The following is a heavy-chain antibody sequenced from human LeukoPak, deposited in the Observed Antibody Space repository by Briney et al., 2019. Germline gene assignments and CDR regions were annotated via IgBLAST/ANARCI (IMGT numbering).Heavy chain of an antibody. CDR3: ARDCSSTSCYRAFDI. J-gene: IGHJ3*02. CDR1: GGSISSYY. Sequence: SETLSLTCTVSGGSISSYYWSWIRQPPGKGLEWIGYIYYSASTNYNPSLKSRVTISVYTSKNQFSLKLSSVTAADTAVYYCARDCSSTSCYRAFDIWGQGTMVTVSS. V-gene: IGHV4-59*01. CDR2: IYYSAST. D-gene: IGHD2-2*01.